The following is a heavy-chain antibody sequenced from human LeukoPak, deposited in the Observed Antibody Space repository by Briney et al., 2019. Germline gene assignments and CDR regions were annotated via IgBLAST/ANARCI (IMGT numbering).Heavy chain of an antibody. Sequence: SETLSLTCAVSGYSISSGYYWGWIRQPPGKGLEWIGSIYHSGSTYYNPSLKSRVTISVDTSKNQFSLKLSSVTAADTAVYYCARHITGAQRLVHWFDPWGQGTLVTVSS. CDR3: ARHITGAQRLVHWFDP. CDR1: GYSISSGYY. D-gene: IGHD6-13*01. V-gene: IGHV4-38-2*01. J-gene: IGHJ5*02. CDR2: IYHSGST.